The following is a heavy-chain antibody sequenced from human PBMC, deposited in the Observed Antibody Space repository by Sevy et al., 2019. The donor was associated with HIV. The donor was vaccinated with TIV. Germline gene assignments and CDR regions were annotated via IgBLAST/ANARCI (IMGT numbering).Heavy chain of an antibody. V-gene: IGHV3-23*01. CDR1: GFTFSSYG. Sequence: GGSLRLSCAVSGFTFSSYGMSWVRQAPGKGLEWVSSISGSGGITYYADSVKGRFTFSRDNSKNTLYLQMNSLRAEDTAVYYCANDGVYGGDFEHFLHWGQRTLVTVSS. CDR2: ISGSGGIT. CDR3: ANDGVYGGDFEHFLH. D-gene: IGHD2-21*02. J-gene: IGHJ1*01.